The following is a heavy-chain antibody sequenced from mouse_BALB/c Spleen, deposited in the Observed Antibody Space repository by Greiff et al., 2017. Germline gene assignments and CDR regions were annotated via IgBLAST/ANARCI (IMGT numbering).Heavy chain of an antibody. CDR2: ISSGGGST. Sequence: EVQGVESGGGLVKPGGSLKLSCAASGFAFSSYDMSWVRQTPEKRLEWVAYISSGGGSTYYPDTVKGRFTISRDNAKNTLYLQMSSLKSEDTAMYYCAYGSSQFAYWGQGTLVTVSA. J-gene: IGHJ3*01. CDR1: GFAFSSYD. V-gene: IGHV5-12-1*01. D-gene: IGHD1-1*01. CDR3: AYGSSQFAY.